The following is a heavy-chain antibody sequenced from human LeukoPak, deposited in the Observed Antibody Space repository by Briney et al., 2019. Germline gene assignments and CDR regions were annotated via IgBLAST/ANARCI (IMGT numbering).Heavy chain of an antibody. CDR1: GGTFSSYA. CDR3: ARGCSGGSCRPYNWFDP. J-gene: IGHJ5*02. Sequence: GASVKVSCKASGGTFSSYAISWVRQAPGQGLEWKGRIIPIFGTANYAQKFQGRVTITTDESTSTAYMELSSLRSEDTAVYYCARGCSGGSCRPYNWFDPRGQGTLVTVSS. V-gene: IGHV1-69*05. D-gene: IGHD2-15*01. CDR2: IIPIFGTA.